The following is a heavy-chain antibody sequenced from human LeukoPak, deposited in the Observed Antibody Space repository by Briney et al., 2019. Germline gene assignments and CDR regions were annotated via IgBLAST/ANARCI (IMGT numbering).Heavy chain of an antibody. CDR3: TTGIRGD. J-gene: IGHJ4*02. CDR2: IKPKTDGGAT. D-gene: IGHD3-10*01. Sequence: GGSLRLSCAASGFTFSNAYMNWVRQAPGKGLEWVGRIKPKTDGGATDYAAPVKGRFTISRDDSKNTLNLQMNSLKTEDTAVYYCTTGIRGDWGQGTLVTVSS. CDR1: GFTFSNAY. V-gene: IGHV3-15*07.